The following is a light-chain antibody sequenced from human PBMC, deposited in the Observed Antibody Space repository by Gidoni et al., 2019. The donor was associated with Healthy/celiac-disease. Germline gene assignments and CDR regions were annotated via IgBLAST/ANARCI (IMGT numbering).Light chain of an antibody. Sequence: DIQMTQSPSSLSASVGDRVTITCRAGQGIRSDLGWYQQKPGKAPKRLIYAASSLQSGVPSRFSGSGSGTEFTLTISSLQPEDFATYYCLQHNSYPFTFGPGTKVDIK. CDR1: QGIRSD. CDR2: AAS. J-gene: IGKJ3*01. CDR3: LQHNSYPFT. V-gene: IGKV1-17*01.